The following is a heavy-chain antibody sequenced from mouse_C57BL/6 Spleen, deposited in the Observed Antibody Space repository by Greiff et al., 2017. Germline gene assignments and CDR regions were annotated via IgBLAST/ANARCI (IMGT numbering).Heavy chain of an antibody. Sequence: EVQLVESGPELVKPGASVKISCKASGYSFTGYYMNWVKQSPEKSLEWIGEINPSTGGTTYNQKFKAKATLTVDKSSSTAYMQLKSLTSEDSAVYYCAREEGGNYIDYWGQGTTLTVSS. J-gene: IGHJ2*01. V-gene: IGHV1-42*01. CDR1: GYSFTGYY. CDR3: AREEGGNYIDY. CDR2: INPSTGGT.